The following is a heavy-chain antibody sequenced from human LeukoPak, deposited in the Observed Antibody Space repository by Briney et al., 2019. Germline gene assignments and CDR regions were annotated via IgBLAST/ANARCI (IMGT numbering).Heavy chain of an antibody. CDR1: GDSVSNNSAA. CDR3: ARELDIVVVPAVYYYYYMDV. Sequence: SQTLSLTCAISGDSVSNNSAAWNWIRQSPSRGLEWLGRTYYRSKWYNDYAVSVKSRITINPDTSKNQFSLQLNSVTPEDTAVYYCARELDIVVVPAVYYYYYMDVWGKGTTVTVSS. J-gene: IGHJ6*03. CDR2: TYYRSKWYN. V-gene: IGHV6-1*01. D-gene: IGHD2-2*01.